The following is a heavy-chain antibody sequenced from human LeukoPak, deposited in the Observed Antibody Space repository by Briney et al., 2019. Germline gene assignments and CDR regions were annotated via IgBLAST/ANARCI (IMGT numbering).Heavy chain of an antibody. Sequence: SETLSLTCTVSGGSISSGSYYWSWIRQPAGKGLEWIGRIYTRGSINYNPSLKSRVTISIDTSKNQFSLKLSSVTAADTAVYYCARGPVGGTTYNDGDAFDIWGQGTMVTVSS. V-gene: IGHV4-61*02. CDR1: GGSISSGSYY. CDR2: IYTRGSI. D-gene: IGHD1-7*01. CDR3: ARGPVGGTTYNDGDAFDI. J-gene: IGHJ3*02.